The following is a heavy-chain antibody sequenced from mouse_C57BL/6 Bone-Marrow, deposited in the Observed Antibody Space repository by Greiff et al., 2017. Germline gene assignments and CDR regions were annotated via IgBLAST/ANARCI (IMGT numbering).Heavy chain of an antibody. V-gene: IGHV1-81*01. CDR1: GYTFTSYG. D-gene: IGHD2-4*01. CDR3: ARLRLRRSWYFDV. Sequence: VKLQQSGAELARPGASVKLSCKASGYTFTSYGISWVKQRTGQGLEWIGEIYPRSGNTYYNEKFKGKATLTADKSSSTAYMELRSLTSEDSAVYFCARLRLRRSWYFDVWGIGTTVTVSS. J-gene: IGHJ1*03. CDR2: IYPRSGNT.